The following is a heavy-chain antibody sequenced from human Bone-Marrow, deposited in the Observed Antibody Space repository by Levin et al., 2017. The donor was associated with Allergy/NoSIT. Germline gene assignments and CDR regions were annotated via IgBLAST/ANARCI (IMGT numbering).Heavy chain of an antibody. CDR2: IYHTGIS. Sequence: SETLSLTCSVSGGSMSSYYWSWIRQPPGKRPEWIAYIYHTGISNYNPSLKRRATISMDTSKNQFSLKLTSVAAADTAVYYCAGCTSRGGFDPWGQGTLVTVSS. CDR3: AGCTSRGGFDP. D-gene: IGHD2-2*01. CDR1: GGSMSSYY. J-gene: IGHJ5*02. V-gene: IGHV4-59*01.